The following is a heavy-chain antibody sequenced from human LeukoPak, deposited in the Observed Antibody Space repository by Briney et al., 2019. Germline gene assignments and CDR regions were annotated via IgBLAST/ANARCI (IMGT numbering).Heavy chain of an antibody. CDR3: ARRILEWLCKAGGFDP. Sequence: PSETPSLTSTVSGGSISSYYWSWIRQPPGKRLEWIGYIYYSGSTNYNPSLTSRVTTSVDTSKNQFSLQLSSVTGADTAVYYCARRILEWLCKAGGFDPWGQGTLVTVSS. D-gene: IGHD3-3*01. CDR2: IYYSGST. CDR1: GGSISSYY. J-gene: IGHJ5*02. V-gene: IGHV4-59*12.